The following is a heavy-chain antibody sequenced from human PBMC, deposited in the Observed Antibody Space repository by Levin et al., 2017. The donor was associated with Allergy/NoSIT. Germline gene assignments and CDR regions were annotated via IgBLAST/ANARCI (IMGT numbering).Heavy chain of an antibody. Sequence: LSLTCAASGFTFSSYAMSWVRQAPGKGLEWVSAISGSGGSTYYADSVKGRFTISRDNSKNTLYLQMNSLRAEDTAVYYCAKDGIAAAGARALDFDYWGQGTLVTVSS. CDR1: GFTFSSYA. D-gene: IGHD6-13*01. J-gene: IGHJ4*02. CDR3: AKDGIAAAGARALDFDY. CDR2: ISGSGGST. V-gene: IGHV3-23*01.